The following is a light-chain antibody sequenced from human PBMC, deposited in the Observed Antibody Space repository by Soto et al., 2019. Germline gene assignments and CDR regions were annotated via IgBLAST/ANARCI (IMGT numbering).Light chain of an antibody. CDR2: GAS. CDR3: QQYNNWPL. CDR1: QSVSSN. V-gene: IGKV3-15*01. Sequence: EIVMTQSPATLSVSPGERATLSCRASQSVSSNLAWYQQKSGQAPRLLIYGASTRATGIPARFSGSRSGTEFTLTISSLQSEDFAVYYCQQYNNWPLFGPGTKVDIK. J-gene: IGKJ3*01.